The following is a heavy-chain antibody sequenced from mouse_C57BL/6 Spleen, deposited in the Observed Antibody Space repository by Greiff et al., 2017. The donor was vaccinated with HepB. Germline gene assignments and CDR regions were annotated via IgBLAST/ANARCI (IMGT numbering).Heavy chain of an antibody. CDR1: GFTFSSYA. CDR3: ARESFFDY. V-gene: IGHV5-4*01. Sequence: EVKLVESGGGLVKPGGSLKLSCAASGFTFSSYAMSWVRQTPEKRLEWVATISDGGSYTYYPDNVKGRFTISRDNAKNNLYLQMSHLKSEDTAMYYCARESFFDYWGQGTTLTVSS. CDR2: ISDGGSYT. J-gene: IGHJ2*01.